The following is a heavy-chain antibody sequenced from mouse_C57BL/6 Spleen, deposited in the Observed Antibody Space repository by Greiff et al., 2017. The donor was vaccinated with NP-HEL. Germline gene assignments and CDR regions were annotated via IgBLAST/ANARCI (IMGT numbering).Heavy chain of an antibody. J-gene: IGHJ4*01. CDR2: INPNNGGT. V-gene: IGHV1-18*01. Sequence: EVQLQQSGPELVKPGASVKIPCKASGYTFTDYNMDWVKQSHGKSLEWIGDINPNNGGTIYNQKFKGKATLTVDKSSSTAYMELRSLTSEDTAVYYCARVGKIYYGYPNAMDYWGQGTSVTVSS. CDR1: GYTFTDYN. CDR3: ARVGKIYYGYPNAMDY. D-gene: IGHD2-2*01.